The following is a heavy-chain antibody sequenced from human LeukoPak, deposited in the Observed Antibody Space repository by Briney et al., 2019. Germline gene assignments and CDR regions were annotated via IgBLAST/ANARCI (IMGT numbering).Heavy chain of an antibody. CDR1: GFIFSNFA. V-gene: IGHV3-23*01. D-gene: IGHD1-14*01. Sequence: GGSLTLSCAASGFIFSNFAMSWVRQAPGKGLEWVSTISGGGVSTYYADSVKGRFTISRDNSKNTLYLQMNSLIAEDTAVYYCAKTGFQWGYYFYYMDVWGKGTTVTVSS. J-gene: IGHJ6*03. CDR3: AKTGFQWGYYFYYMDV. CDR2: ISGGGVST.